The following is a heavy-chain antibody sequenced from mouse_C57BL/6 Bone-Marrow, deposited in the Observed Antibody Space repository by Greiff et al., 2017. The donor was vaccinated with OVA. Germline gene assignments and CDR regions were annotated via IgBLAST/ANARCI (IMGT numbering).Heavy chain of an antibody. CDR1: GYAFSSSW. J-gene: IGHJ3*01. CDR2: IYPGDGDT. D-gene: IGHD1-1*01. Sequence: VQLVESGPELVKPGASVKISCKASGYAFSSSWMNWVKQRPGKGLEWIGRIYPGDGDTNYNGKFKGKATLTADKSSSTAYMQLSSLTSEDSAVYFYARAIYYYGSSYGFAYWGQGTLVTVSA. V-gene: IGHV1-82*01. CDR3: ARAIYYYGSSYGFAY.